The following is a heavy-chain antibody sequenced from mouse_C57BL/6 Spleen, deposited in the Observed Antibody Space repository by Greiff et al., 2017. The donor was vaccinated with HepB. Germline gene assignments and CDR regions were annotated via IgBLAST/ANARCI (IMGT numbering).Heavy chain of an antibody. D-gene: IGHD1-1*01. V-gene: IGHV1-5*01. Sequence: EVQLQESGTVLARPGASVKMSCKTSGYTFTSYWMHWVKQRPGQGLEWIGAIYPGNSDTSYNQKFKGKAKLTAVTSASTAYMELSSLTNEDSAVYYGTRDPYYYGSSYGYFDVWGTGTTVTVSS. CDR1: GYTFTSYW. CDR3: TRDPYYYGSSYGYFDV. J-gene: IGHJ1*03. CDR2: IYPGNSDT.